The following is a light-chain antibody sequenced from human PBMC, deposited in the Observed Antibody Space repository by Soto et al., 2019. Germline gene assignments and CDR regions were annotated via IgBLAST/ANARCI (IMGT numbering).Light chain of an antibody. Sequence: QSALTQPASVSGSPGQSTTISCTGTSSDIGGYNYVSWYQQLPGEAPKLIIYDVSDRPSGVSPRFSGSKSGNTASLTISGLQAEDEGDYYCSSLTSRHTYVFGTGTKLTVL. CDR1: SSDIGGYNY. V-gene: IGLV2-14*01. J-gene: IGLJ1*01. CDR2: DVS. CDR3: SSLTSRHTYV.